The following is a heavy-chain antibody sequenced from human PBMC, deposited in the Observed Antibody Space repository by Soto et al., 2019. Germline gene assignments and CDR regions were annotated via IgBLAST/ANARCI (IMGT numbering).Heavy chain of an antibody. CDR2: INTYNGNT. CDR1: GYTFTRYG. J-gene: IGHJ6*02. V-gene: IGHV1-18*01. D-gene: IGHD3-16*01. CDR3: AMVDVYVTPSPQDV. Sequence: QVQLVQSGAEVKNPGASVKVSCKASGYTFTRYGIGWARQAPGQGLEWMGWINTYNGNTNYAQNVQGRVTLTTDTCTSAAYMELRSLRSNDKAIYYCAMVDVYVTPSPQDVWGQGTTVIVSS.